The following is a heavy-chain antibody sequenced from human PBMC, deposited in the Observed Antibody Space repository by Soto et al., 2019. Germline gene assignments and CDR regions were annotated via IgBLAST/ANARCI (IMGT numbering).Heavy chain of an antibody. CDR1: GYSFTSYW. D-gene: IGHD3-3*01. V-gene: IGHV5-10-1*01. J-gene: IGHJ6*02. Sequence: GESLKISCKGSGYSFTSYWISWVRQMPGKGLEWKGRIDPSDSYTNYSPSFQGHVTISADKSISTAYLQWSSLKASDTAMYYCARHGADYDFWSGYPHYYGMDVWGQGTTVTVSS. CDR2: IDPSDSYT. CDR3: ARHGADYDFWSGYPHYYGMDV.